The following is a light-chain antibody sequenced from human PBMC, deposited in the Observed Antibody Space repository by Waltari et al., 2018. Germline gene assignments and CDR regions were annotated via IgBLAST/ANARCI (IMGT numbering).Light chain of an antibody. Sequence: EIVLTPSPATASLSPGDRVTLACRASQSVGISSLAWYQQKPGQAPRLVIYRASRRATGIPDRFSGSGSGTDFSLTISRLEPEDFAVYYCQQHGTLPATFGQGTKVEIK. V-gene: IGKV3-20*01. CDR2: RAS. CDR1: QSVGISS. CDR3: QQHGTLPAT. J-gene: IGKJ1*01.